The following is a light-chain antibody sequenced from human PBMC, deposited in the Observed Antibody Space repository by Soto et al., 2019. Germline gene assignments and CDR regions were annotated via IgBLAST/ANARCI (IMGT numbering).Light chain of an antibody. V-gene: IGKV3-11*01. Sequence: EIVLTQSPATLSLSPGERATLSCRASQSVSSYLAWYQQKPGQAPRLLIYDASNRATGIPARFSGSGSGTDFTLTISSPEPEDSAVYYCQQRSNWHTFGGGTKVEIK. J-gene: IGKJ4*01. CDR1: QSVSSY. CDR3: QQRSNWHT. CDR2: DAS.